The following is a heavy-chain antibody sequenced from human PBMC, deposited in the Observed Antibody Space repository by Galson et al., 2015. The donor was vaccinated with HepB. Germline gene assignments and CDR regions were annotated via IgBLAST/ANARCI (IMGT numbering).Heavy chain of an antibody. V-gene: IGHV1-69*04. CDR2: IIPIVGMV. CDR1: GGTFSSFS. CDR3: ARDPVTGRGYSSGSDY. D-gene: IGHD5-18*01. J-gene: IGHJ4*02. Sequence: SVKVSCKASGGTFSSFSISWVRQAPGQGLEWMGRIIPIVGMVNYAQTFQDRVTITADKSTNTAYMELSSLRSEDTAVYYCARDPVTGRGYSSGSDYWGPGTLVTVSS.